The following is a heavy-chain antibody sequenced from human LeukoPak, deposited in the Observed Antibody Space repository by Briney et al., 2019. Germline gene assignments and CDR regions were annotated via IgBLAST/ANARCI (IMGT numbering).Heavy chain of an antibody. D-gene: IGHD2-2*01. V-gene: IGHV3-48*04. CDR3: AILGGDCSSTSCWGSWFDP. CDR1: GFTFSSYS. CDR2: ISSSSSTI. Sequence: GGSLRLSCAASGFTFSSYSMNWVRQAPGKGLEWVSYISSSSSTIYYADSVKGRFTISSDNAKNSLYLQMNSLRAEDTAVCYCAILGGDCSSTSCWGSWFDPWGQGTLVTVSS. J-gene: IGHJ5*02.